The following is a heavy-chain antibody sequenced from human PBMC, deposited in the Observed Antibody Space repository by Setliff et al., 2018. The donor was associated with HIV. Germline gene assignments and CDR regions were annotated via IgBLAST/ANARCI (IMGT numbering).Heavy chain of an antibody. CDR3: ARVGYSSSWYWAGAFDI. D-gene: IGHD6-13*01. Sequence: GGSLRLSCAASGFTVSSNYMSWVRQAPGKGLEWVSVIYSGGSTYYADSVKGRFTISRDNPKNTLYLQMNSLRAEDTAVYYCARVGYSSSWYWAGAFDIWGQGTMVTVSS. J-gene: IGHJ3*02. CDR1: GFTVSSNY. V-gene: IGHV3-53*01. CDR2: IYSGGST.